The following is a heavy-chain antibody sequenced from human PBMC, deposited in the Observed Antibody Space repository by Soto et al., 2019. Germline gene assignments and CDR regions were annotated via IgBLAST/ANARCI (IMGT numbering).Heavy chain of an antibody. V-gene: IGHV5-51*01. CDR3: ARLSGCSGGSCYYYYYGMDV. CDR1: GYSFTSYW. D-gene: IGHD2-15*01. CDR2: IYPGDSDT. J-gene: IGHJ6*02. Sequence: EVQLVQSGAEVKKPGESLKISCKGSGYSFTSYWIGWVRQMPGKGLEWMGIIYPGDSDTRYSPSFQGQVTISADKSISTAYLQWSSLKASDTAMYYCARLSGCSGGSCYYYYYGMDVWGQGTTVTVSS.